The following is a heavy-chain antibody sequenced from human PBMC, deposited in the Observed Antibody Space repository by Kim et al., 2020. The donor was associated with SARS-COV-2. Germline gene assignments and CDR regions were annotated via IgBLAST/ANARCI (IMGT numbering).Heavy chain of an antibody. J-gene: IGHJ6*02. V-gene: IGHV3-74*01. CDR2: ST. CDR3: ARVCSYSMDV. D-gene: IGHD2-15*01. Sequence: STNNADAVKGRFTISRDNAMNTLYLQMNSLRAEDTAVYYCARVCSYSMDVWGQGTTVTVSS.